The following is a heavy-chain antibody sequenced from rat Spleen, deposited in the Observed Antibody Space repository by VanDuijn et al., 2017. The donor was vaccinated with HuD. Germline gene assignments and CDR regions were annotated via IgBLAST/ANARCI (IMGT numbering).Heavy chain of an antibody. D-gene: IGHD1-6*01. J-gene: IGHJ2*01. V-gene: IGHV2-45*01. Sequence: QVQLKESGPGLVQPSETLSLTCTVSGFSLTSYNVHWVRQPPGKGLEWMGVMWSSGSADYNSVLKSRLSISRDTSKNQVFLKMSNLQTEDTATYYCARDRMDYCYYFDYWGQGVMVTVSS. CDR2: MWSSGSA. CDR3: ARDRMDYCYYFDY. CDR1: GFSLTSYN.